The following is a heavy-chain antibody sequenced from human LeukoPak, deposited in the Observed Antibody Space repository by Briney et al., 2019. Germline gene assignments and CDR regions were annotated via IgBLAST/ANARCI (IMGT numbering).Heavy chain of an antibody. CDR1: GGTFSSYA. V-gene: IGHV1-69*05. CDR3: ARGERDFWSGYGFDY. CDR2: IIPIFGTA. D-gene: IGHD3-3*01. J-gene: IGHJ4*02. Sequence: GSSVKVSCKASGGTFSSYAISWVRQAPGQGLEWMGGIIPIFGTANYAQKFQGRVTITTDESTSTAYMELSSLRSEDTAVYYCARGERDFWSGYGFDYWGQGTLVTVSS.